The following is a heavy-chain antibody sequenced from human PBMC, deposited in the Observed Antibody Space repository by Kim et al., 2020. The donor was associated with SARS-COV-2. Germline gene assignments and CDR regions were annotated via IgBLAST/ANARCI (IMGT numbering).Heavy chain of an antibody. CDR1: AGSIGSYY. D-gene: IGHD6-13*01. V-gene: IGHV4-59*13. J-gene: IGHJ3*02. Sequence: SETLSLTCTVSAGSIGSYYWSWIRQPPGKGLEWIGYIYYTGSTNYNPSLKSRVTISVDTSKNQFSLKLTSVTAADTAAYYCAPHSSTWGDAFDIWGQGTMVTVSS. CDR3: APHSSTWGDAFDI. CDR2: IYYTGST.